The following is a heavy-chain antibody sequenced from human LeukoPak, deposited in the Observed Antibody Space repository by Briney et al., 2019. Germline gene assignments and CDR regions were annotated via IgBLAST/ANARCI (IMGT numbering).Heavy chain of an antibody. CDR3: AKDRGGSSWPLFDY. Sequence: PGGSLRLSCGASGFTFSNFATNWVRQGPGKGLEWVSTISGSGSSTFHADSVRGRFTISRDNSKSTLSLQMNSLRAEDTAVYYCAKDRGGSSWPLFDYWGQGTLVTVSS. J-gene: IGHJ4*02. D-gene: IGHD1-26*01. CDR1: GFTFSNFA. V-gene: IGHV3-23*01. CDR2: ISGSGSST.